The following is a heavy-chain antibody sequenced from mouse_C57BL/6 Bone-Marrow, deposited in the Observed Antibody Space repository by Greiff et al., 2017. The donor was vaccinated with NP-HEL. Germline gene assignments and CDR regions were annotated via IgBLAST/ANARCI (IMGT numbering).Heavy chain of an antibody. V-gene: IGHV1-50*01. CDR2: IDPSDSYT. CDR3: ANEGMDY. CDR1: GYTFTSYW. Sequence: QVQLKQPGAELVKPGASVKLSCKASGYTFTSYWMQWVKQRPGQGLEWIGEIDPSDSYTNYNQKFKGKATLTVDTSSSTAYMQLSSLTSEDSAVYYCANEGMDYWGQGTSVTVSS. J-gene: IGHJ4*01.